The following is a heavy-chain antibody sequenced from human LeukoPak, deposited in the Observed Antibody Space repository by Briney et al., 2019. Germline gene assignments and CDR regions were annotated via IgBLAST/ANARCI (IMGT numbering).Heavy chain of an antibody. CDR1: GFTFSDYY. Sequence: GGSLRLSCAASGFTFSDYYMSWIRQAPGKGLEWVSYNSGGGSTIYYADSVKGRFTISRDNAKNSLYLQMNSLRAEDTAVYYCAELGITMIGGVWGKGTTVTISS. CDR3: AELGITMIGGV. CDR2: NSGGGSTI. D-gene: IGHD3-10*02. J-gene: IGHJ6*04. V-gene: IGHV3-11*04.